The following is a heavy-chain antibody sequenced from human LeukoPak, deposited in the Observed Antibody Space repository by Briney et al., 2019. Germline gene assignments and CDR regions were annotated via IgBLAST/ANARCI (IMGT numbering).Heavy chain of an antibody. CDR2: ISHNGGST. Sequence: PGGSLRLSCSASGFTFSSHALHWVRQAPGKGLEYVSGISHNGGSTYYADSVKGRFTISRDNSKNTLYLQMSSLREADTAVYYCVKNDYGSGGYLELDHWGQGPLGTVS. V-gene: IGHV3-64D*09. J-gene: IGHJ4*02. CDR3: VKNDYGSGGYLELDH. CDR1: GFTFSSHA. D-gene: IGHD3-10*01.